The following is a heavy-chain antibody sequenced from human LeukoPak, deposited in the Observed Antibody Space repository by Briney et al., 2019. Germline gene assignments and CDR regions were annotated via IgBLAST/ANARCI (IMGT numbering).Heavy chain of an antibody. J-gene: IGHJ4*02. Sequence: GGSLRLSCAASEFTFSNYWIHWVRQAPGKGLVWVSRINSDGSGTNYADSVKGRFTISRDNSNNTLYLQMKSLRAEDTAVYYCAREVGSGNSDRYFDYWGQGTLVTISS. D-gene: IGHD3-10*01. V-gene: IGHV3-74*01. CDR3: AREVGSGNSDRYFDY. CDR1: EFTFSNYW. CDR2: INSDGSGT.